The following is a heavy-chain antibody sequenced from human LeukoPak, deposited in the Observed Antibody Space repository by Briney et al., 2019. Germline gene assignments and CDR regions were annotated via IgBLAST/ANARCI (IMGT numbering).Heavy chain of an antibody. Sequence: EASVKVSCKASGYTFTNYGVSWVRQAPGQRLEWMGWISAYNGYTNYAQTFQFRVTMTTDTSTGTAYMDLRSLTSDDTAVYYCARDSPKSTGYSSGWSLDYWGQGTLVTVSS. J-gene: IGHJ4*02. D-gene: IGHD6-19*01. CDR3: ARDSPKSTGYSSGWSLDY. CDR1: GYTFTNYG. CDR2: ISAYNGYT. V-gene: IGHV1-18*01.